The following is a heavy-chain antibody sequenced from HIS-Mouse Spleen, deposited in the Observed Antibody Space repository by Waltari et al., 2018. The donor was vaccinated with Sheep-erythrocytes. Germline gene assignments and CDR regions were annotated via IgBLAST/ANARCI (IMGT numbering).Heavy chain of an antibody. V-gene: IGHV3-30*18. CDR1: GFTFSSYG. CDR2: ISYDGSNK. D-gene: IGHD7-27*01. Sequence: QVQLVEYGGGVVQPGRSLRLSCAASGFTFSSYGMHWVRQAPGKGRGWVAVISYDGSNKYYADSAKGRFTMSRDNSKSTLYLQMKSLRAEDTAVYYCAKDPANWDAFDIWGQGTMVTVSS. J-gene: IGHJ3*02. CDR3: AKDPANWDAFDI.